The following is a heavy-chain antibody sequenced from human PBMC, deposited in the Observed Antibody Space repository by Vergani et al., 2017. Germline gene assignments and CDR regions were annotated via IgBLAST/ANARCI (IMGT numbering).Heavy chain of an antibody. J-gene: IGHJ4*02. V-gene: IGHV1-18*01. CDR2: ISAYNGNT. D-gene: IGHD6-19*01. Sequence: QVQLVQSGAEVKKPGASVKVSCKASGYTFTSYGISWVRQAPGQGLEWMGWISAYNGNTNYAQKLQGRVTMTTVTSTSTAYMELRSLRSDDTAVYYCARDLNSGWYFYYFDYWGQGTLVTVSS. CDR1: GYTFTSYG. CDR3: ARDLNSGWYFYYFDY.